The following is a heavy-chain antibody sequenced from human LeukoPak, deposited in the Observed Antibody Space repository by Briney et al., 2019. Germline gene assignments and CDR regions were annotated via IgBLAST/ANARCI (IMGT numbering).Heavy chain of an antibody. CDR3: ARGRIDSSGSYPSFFDS. J-gene: IGHJ4*02. CDR1: GSSIGTYS. CDR2: IYTTGST. D-gene: IGHD3-22*01. V-gene: IGHV4-4*09. Sequence: SETLSLTCTVSGSSIGTYSWSWIRQPPGKGLEWVGYIYTTGSTHYNPSLKSRVTMSLDTSKNQLSLRLSSVTAADTAVYYCARGRIDSSGSYPSFFDSWGQGTLVTVSS.